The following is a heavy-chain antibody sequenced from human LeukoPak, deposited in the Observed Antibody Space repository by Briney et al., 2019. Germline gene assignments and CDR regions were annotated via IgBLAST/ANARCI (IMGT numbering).Heavy chain of an antibody. V-gene: IGHV3-21*01. CDR3: ARDLGTGTMDV. D-gene: IGHD1-1*01. J-gene: IGHJ6*03. CDR1: GFTFSSYG. CDR2: ISSSSSYI. Sequence: GGSMRLSCAASGFTFSSYGMNWVRQAPGKGLEWVSSISSSSSYIYYADSVKGRFTISRDNAKNSLYLQMNSLRAEDTAVYYCARDLGTGTMDVWGKGTTVTVSS.